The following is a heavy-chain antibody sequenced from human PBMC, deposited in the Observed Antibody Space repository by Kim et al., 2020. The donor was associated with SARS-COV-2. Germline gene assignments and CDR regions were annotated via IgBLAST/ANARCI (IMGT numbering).Heavy chain of an antibody. Sequence: SETLSLTCTVSGGSISTSSKDWGWIRPAEGRGLGGIGNIDYGGNTYYNSSLKSRGTICVDTSKNQFTLKLSSVTAADTAVYYCARALDYYDRSVYYDWGQRTLVTVSS. J-gene: IGHJ4*02. D-gene: IGHD3-22*01. CDR3: ARALDYYDRSVYYD. V-gene: IGHV4-39*01. CDR1: GGSISTSSKD. CDR2: IDYGGNT.